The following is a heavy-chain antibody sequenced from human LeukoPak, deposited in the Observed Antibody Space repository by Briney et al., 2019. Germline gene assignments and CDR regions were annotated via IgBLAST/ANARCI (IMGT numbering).Heavy chain of an antibody. J-gene: IGHJ4*02. Sequence: ASVKVSCKASGYTLTSYGISWVRQAPGQGLEWMGWISAYNGNTNYAQKLQGRVTMTTDTSTSTAYMELRSLRSDDTAVYYCARGRTKTLWFGELFFDYWGQGTLVTVSS. V-gene: IGHV1-18*01. CDR2: ISAYNGNT. D-gene: IGHD3-10*01. CDR1: GYTLTSYG. CDR3: ARGRTKTLWFGELFFDY.